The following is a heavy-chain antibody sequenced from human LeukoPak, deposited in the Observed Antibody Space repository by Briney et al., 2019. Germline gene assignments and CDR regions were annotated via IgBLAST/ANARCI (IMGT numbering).Heavy chain of an antibody. CDR2: IYSGGST. CDR1: GFTFSSHA. D-gene: IGHD6-19*01. V-gene: IGHV3-66*01. Sequence: PGGSLRLSCTPSGFTFSSHAMSWVRQAPGKGLEWVSIIYSGGSTYYADSVKGRFTISRDNSKNTLYLQMNSLRAEDTAVYYCARDHLSSGWYPWDYWGQGTLVTVSS. J-gene: IGHJ4*02. CDR3: ARDHLSSGWYPWDY.